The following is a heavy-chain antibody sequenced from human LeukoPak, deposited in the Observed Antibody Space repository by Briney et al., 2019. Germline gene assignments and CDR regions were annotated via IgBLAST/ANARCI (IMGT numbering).Heavy chain of an antibody. CDR2: ISASGGSI. CDR1: GFTFSSYA. J-gene: IGHJ5*02. V-gene: IGHV3-23*01. D-gene: IGHD2-21*02. Sequence: GGSLRLSCAASGFTFSSYAMSWVRQDPGKGLEWVSGISASGGSIYYADSVKGRFTISRDNSKNTLYLQMNSLRAKDTAVYYCAKESKHIVVVTAILGIDPWGQGTLVTVSS. CDR3: AKESKHIVVVTAILGIDP.